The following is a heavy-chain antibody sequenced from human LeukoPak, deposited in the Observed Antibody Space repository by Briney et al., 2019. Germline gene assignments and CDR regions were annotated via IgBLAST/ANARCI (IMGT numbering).Heavy chain of an antibody. CDR3: TRGTTLTTDFDY. CDR2: IRSKAYSGTT. V-gene: IGHV3-49*04. J-gene: IGHJ4*02. D-gene: IGHD4-17*01. CDR1: GFTLSSSE. Sequence: GRSLRLACAASGFTLSSSEMNWVRQDPGKGLGWVGFIRSKAYSGTTQYAASVKGRFTISKDDSKSIADLQMDSRKTEDTAVYYCTRGTTLTTDFDYWGQGTLVTVSS.